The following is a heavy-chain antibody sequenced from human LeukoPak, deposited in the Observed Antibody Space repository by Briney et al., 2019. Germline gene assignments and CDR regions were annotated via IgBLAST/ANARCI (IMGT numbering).Heavy chain of an antibody. Sequence: SETLSLTCTVSGGSISNYYWSWIRQPPGKGLEWIGYIYYSGSANYNPSLKSRVTISVDTSKNQFSLKLSSVTAADTVVYYCARRRGYDSSGYYYNWGQGTLVTVSS. D-gene: IGHD3-22*01. CDR1: GGSISNYY. J-gene: IGHJ4*02. CDR3: ARRRGYDSSGYYYN. V-gene: IGHV4-59*01. CDR2: IYYSGSA.